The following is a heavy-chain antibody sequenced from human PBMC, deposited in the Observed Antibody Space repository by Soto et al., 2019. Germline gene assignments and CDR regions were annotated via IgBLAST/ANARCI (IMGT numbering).Heavy chain of an antibody. CDR1: GTTSTDYD. J-gene: IGHJ6*02. Sequence: GGSLRLSCAVSGTTSTDYDMHWVRQAPGKGLEWVSGVLGDNGQIGYADSVKGRFTSSRDNARHFLYLQMNSLTVEDTALYYCVKDMAPGGADVWGQGTAVTVSS. CDR2: VLGDNGQI. CDR3: VKDMAPGGADV. D-gene: IGHD3-16*01. V-gene: IGHV3-9*02.